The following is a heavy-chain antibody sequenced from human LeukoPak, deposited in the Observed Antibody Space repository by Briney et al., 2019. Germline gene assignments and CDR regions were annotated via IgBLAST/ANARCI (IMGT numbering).Heavy chain of an antibody. D-gene: IGHD5-18*01. J-gene: IGHJ4*02. V-gene: IGHV4-59*01. CDR1: GGSISSYY. CDR2: IYYSGST. Sequence: PSETLSLTCTVSGGSISSYYWSWIRQPPGKGLEWIGYIYYSGSTNYNPSLKSRVTISVDTSKNQFSLKLSSVTAADTAVYYCARASGYSYGRYGYFDYWGQGTLVTVSS. CDR3: ARASGYSYGRYGYFDY.